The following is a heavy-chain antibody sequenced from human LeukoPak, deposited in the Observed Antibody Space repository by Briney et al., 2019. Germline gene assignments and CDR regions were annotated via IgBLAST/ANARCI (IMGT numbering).Heavy chain of an antibody. CDR1: GFSFSTHS. CDR3: ARGSGWLDY. Sequence: PGGSLRLSCAASGFSFSTHSLIWVRQAPGKGLQWVATIDHDGSEKDYVDSVKGRFTISRDNAENSLYLQLNSLRAEDTAIYYCARGSGWLDYWGQGTLVTVSS. V-gene: IGHV3-7*03. CDR2: IDHDGSEK. D-gene: IGHD6-19*01. J-gene: IGHJ4*02.